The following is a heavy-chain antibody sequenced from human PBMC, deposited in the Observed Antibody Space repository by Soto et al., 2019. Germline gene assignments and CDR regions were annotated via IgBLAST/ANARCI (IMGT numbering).Heavy chain of an antibody. CDR3: ARESSSSALYYYYYGMDV. J-gene: IGHJ6*02. V-gene: IGHV4-34*01. D-gene: IGHD6-6*01. CDR2: INHSGST. CDR1: GGSFSGYY. Sequence: PSETLSLTCAVYGGSFSGYYWSWIRQPPGKGLEWLGAINHSGSTNYNPSLKSRVTISVDTSKNQFPLKLSSVTAADTPVYYCARESSSSALYYYYYGMDVWGQGTTVTVS.